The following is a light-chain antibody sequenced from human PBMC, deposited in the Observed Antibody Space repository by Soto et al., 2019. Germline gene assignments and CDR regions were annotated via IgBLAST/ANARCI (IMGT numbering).Light chain of an antibody. CDR1: SSNIGNNY. J-gene: IGLJ2*01. V-gene: IGLV1-51*01. Sequence: QSVLTQPPSVSAAPGQKVTISCSGSSSNIGNNYVSWYQQLPGTAPKLLIYDNNKRPSGIPDRFSGSKSGTSATLGITGLQTGDEAGYYCGTWDSSLSAAGVVFGGGTKLTVL. CDR2: DNN. CDR3: GTWDSSLSAAGVV.